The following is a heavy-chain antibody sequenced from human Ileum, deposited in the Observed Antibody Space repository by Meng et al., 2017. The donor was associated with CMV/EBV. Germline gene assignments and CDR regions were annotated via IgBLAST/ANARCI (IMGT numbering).Heavy chain of an antibody. J-gene: IGHJ4*02. CDR2: IGSSGTTI. CDR3: AKTTDYYYFDY. D-gene: IGHD3-9*01. V-gene: IGHV3-48*03. Sequence: GESLKISCAASGFTFSSYEMNWVRQAPGKGLEWVSYIGSSGTTIYYAYSVKGRFTISRDNAKNSLYLQMNSLRAEDTAVYYCAKTTDYYYFDYWGQGTLVTVSS. CDR1: GFTFSSYE.